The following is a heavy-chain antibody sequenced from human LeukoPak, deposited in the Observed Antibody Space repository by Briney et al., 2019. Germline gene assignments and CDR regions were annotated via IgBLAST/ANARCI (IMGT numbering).Heavy chain of an antibody. V-gene: IGHV4-39*07. CDR1: GGSISSSSYY. CDR2: IYYSGST. CDR3: ARFRTTPRTYYYGSGSYFGPRDLNNWFDP. Sequence: SETLSLTCTVSGGSISSSSYYWGWIRQPPGKGLEWIGSIYYSGSTYYNPSLKSRVTISVDTSKNQFSLKLGSVTAADTAVYYCARFRTTPRTYYYGSGSYFGPRDLNNWFDPWGQGTLVTVSS. J-gene: IGHJ5*02. D-gene: IGHD3-10*01.